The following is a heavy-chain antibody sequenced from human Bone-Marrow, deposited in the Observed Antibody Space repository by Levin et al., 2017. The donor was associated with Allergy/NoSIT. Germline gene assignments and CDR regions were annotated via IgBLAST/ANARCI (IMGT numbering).Heavy chain of an antibody. D-gene: IGHD5-12*01. CDR3: ARGQGGYESFDY. V-gene: IGHV1-18*01. CDR1: GYTFNHYG. J-gene: IGHJ4*02. Sequence: ASVKVSCTTSGYTFNHYGIDWVRQAPGQGLEWMGWISTDNGHTDYAQKFKGRVTMTTDRATATAYMELRSLRSNDTAVYYCARGQGGYESFDYWGQGTLVTVSS. CDR2: ISTDNGHT.